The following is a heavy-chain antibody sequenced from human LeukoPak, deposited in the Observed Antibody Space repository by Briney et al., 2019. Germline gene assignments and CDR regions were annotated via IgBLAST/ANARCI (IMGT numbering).Heavy chain of an antibody. D-gene: IGHD3-16*01. J-gene: IGHJ3*02. Sequence: GGSLRLSCAASGLTFSSYWMHWVRQAPGEGLLWVARINSDGSSSSYADSVKGRFTISRDNAKNTMYLQLNSLRAEDTAVYYCARDWGSRGSTNAFDIWGHGTKVTVSS. CDR2: INSDGSSS. V-gene: IGHV3-74*01. CDR3: ARDWGSRGSTNAFDI. CDR1: GLTFSSYW.